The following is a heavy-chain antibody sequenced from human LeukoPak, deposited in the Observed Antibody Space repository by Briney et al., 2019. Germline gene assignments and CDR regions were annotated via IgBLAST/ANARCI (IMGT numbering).Heavy chain of an antibody. CDR3: ARGGRYGDLPHFDY. D-gene: IGHD4-17*01. Sequence: GGSLRLSCAASGFTFSSYGMHWVRQAPGKGLEWVAVIWYDGSNKYYADSVKGRFTISRDNSKNTLHLQMNSLRAEDTAVYYSARGGRYGDLPHFDYWCQGTLVTVSS. V-gene: IGHV3-33*01. CDR2: IWYDGSNK. J-gene: IGHJ4*02. CDR1: GFTFSSYG.